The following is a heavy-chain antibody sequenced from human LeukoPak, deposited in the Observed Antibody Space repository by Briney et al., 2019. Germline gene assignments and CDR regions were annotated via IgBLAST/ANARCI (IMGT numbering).Heavy chain of an antibody. CDR3: AVGSTSGWYYFDI. Sequence: SETLSLTCTVSGGSISSYYWAWIRQPPGKGLEWIGTIYFSGSTDYNTSLNRRVTISVDTSNNQFSLKLSSVTAADTAVYYCAVGSTSGWYYFDIWGRGALVTVSS. CDR1: GGSISSYY. J-gene: IGHJ2*01. V-gene: IGHV4-39*01. D-gene: IGHD6-19*01. CDR2: IYFSGST.